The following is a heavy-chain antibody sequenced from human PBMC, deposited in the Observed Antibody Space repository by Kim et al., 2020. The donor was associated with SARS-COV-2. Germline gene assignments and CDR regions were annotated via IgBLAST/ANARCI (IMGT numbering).Heavy chain of an antibody. D-gene: IGHD2-15*01. CDR3: ARIIVVGGIDY. CDR2: A. V-gene: IGHV1-69*02. Sequence: ANYAQKFQGRVTITADKSTSTAYMELSSLRSEDTAVYYCARIIVVGGIDYWGQGTLVTVSS. J-gene: IGHJ4*02.